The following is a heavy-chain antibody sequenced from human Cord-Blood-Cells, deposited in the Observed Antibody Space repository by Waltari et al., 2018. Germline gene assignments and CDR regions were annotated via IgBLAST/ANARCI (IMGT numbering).Heavy chain of an antibody. CDR2: IYTSGIT. J-gene: IGHJ6*03. V-gene: IGHV4-4*07. Sequence: QVQLQESGPGLVKPSETLSLTCTVSGGSISSYYWSWVRQPAGKGLEWIGRIYTSGITNYNPSRKSRVTKSGDTSKNQFSLKLSSVTAAETAVYYCAREYEGYSSSWYYYYYMDVWGKGTTVTVSS. CDR3: AREYEGYSSSWYYYYYMDV. D-gene: IGHD6-13*01. CDR1: GGSISSYY.